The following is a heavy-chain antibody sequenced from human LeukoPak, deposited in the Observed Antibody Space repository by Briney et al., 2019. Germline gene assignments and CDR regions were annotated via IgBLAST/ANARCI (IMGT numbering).Heavy chain of an antibody. D-gene: IGHD2-2*01. V-gene: IGHV4-4*07. CDR2: IYTSGST. CDR1: GASISSYY. J-gene: IGHJ4*02. CDR3: VRLSADSSSSRGFDY. Sequence: PSETLSLTCTVSGASISSYYWTWIRQPAGKGLEWIGRIYTSGSTNYNPSLKSRVAMSVDTSKNQFSLKLSSVTAADTAVYYCVRLSADSSSSRGFDYWGQGTLVTVSS.